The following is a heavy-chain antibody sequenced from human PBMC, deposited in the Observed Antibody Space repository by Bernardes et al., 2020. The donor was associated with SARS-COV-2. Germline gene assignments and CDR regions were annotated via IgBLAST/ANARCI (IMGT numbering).Heavy chain of an antibody. V-gene: IGHV4-61*01. CDR1: GASVSSDSYH. Sequence: SGTLSLTCTVSGASVSSDSYHWSWIRQPPGKGLEWIGYIHYSGSTNYNPSLKSRVTMSVDMFKNQFSLKVSSVTAADTAVYYCAKSIREGEYYFDSWGQGTLVTVSS. CDR3: AKSIREGEYYFDS. D-gene: IGHD3-16*01. J-gene: IGHJ4*02. CDR2: IHYSGST.